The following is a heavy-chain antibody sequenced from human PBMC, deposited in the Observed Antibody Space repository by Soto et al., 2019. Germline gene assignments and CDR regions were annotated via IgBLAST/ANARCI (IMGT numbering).Heavy chain of an antibody. CDR1: GFTFSSYG. D-gene: IGHD3-3*02. CDR2: IWYDGSNK. V-gene: IGHV3-33*01. CDR3: ARDLRLAAVDVDY. J-gene: IGHJ4*02. Sequence: GGSLRLSCAASGFTFSSYGMHWVRQAPGKGLEWVAVIWYDGSNKYYADSVKGRFTISRDNSKNTLYLQMNSLRAEDTAVYYCARDLRLAAVDVDYWGQGTLVTVSS.